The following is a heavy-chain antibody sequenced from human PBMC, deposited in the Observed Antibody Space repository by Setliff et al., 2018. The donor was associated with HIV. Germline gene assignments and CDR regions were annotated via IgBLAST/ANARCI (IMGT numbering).Heavy chain of an antibody. V-gene: IGHV3-30*04. CDR2: VSYHGTSQ. Sequence: PGGSLRLSCAASGFTFSSYAIHWVRQAPGEGLEWVAVVSYHGTSQSYADSVKGRFTISKDYSRNTVDLQMGNLRSADTAVYYCATGGGALRNPPYFDYWGQGARVTVSS. CDR3: ATGGGALRNPPYFDY. D-gene: IGHD2-15*01. J-gene: IGHJ4*02. CDR1: GFTFSSYA.